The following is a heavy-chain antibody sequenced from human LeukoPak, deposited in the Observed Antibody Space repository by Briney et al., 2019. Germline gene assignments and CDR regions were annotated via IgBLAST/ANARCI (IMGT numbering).Heavy chain of an antibody. Sequence: GGSLRLSCAASGFTFSSYAMSWVRQAPGKGLEWVSAISGSGGSTYYADSVKDRFTISRDNARNSLYLQMNSLRAEDTAVYYCARFETVAAKPIEHWGPGTLVTVSS. CDR3: ARFETVAAKPIEH. CDR2: ISGSGGST. J-gene: IGHJ1*01. CDR1: GFTFSSYA. V-gene: IGHV3-23*01. D-gene: IGHD6-19*01.